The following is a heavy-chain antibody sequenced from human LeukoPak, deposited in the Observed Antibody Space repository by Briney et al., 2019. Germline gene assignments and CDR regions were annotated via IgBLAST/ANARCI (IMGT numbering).Heavy chain of an antibody. J-gene: IGHJ4*02. CDR3: ARATYHDFWSGYETYYFDY. V-gene: IGHV1-2*02. CDR2: INPNSGGT. CDR1: GYTFTGYY. Sequence: ASVKVSCKASGYTFTGYYMHWVRQAPGQGLEWMGWINPNSGGTNYAQKFQGRVTMTRDTSISTAYMELSRLRSDDTAVYYCARATYHDFWSGYETYYFDYWGQGTLVTVPS. D-gene: IGHD3-3*01.